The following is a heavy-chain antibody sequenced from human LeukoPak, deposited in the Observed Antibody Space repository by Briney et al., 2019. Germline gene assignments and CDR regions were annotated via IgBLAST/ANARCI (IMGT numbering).Heavy chain of an antibody. J-gene: IGHJ2*01. CDR1: GGSISSNGYY. D-gene: IGHD6-19*01. Sequence: SETLSLTCSVSGGSISSNGYYWGWTRQPPGKGLEWIGSIYYSGSTFDNPSLKSRVTISMDKSRNQFSLKLSSVTAADTAVYYCASNQWPSWYFDLWGRGTLVTVSA. V-gene: IGHV4-39*07. CDR3: ASNQWPSWYFDL. CDR2: IYYSGST.